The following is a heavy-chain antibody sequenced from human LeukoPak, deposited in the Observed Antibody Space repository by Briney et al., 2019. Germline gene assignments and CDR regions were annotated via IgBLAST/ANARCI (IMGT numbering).Heavy chain of an antibody. Sequence: GASVKVSCKASGYTFTNYPMSWVRQAPGQGLEWMGWINTNTGNPTFAQGFTGRFVFSLDTSVSTAYLQISSLQAEDTAVYYCARDIDIVATTNLDYWGQGTLVTVSS. D-gene: IGHD5-12*01. J-gene: IGHJ4*02. V-gene: IGHV7-4-1*02. CDR1: GYTFTNYP. CDR3: ARDIDIVATTNLDY. CDR2: INTNTGNP.